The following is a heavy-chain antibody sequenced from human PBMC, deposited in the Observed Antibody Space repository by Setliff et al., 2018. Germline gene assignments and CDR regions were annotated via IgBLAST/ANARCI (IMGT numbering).Heavy chain of an antibody. CDR2: IHHSGST. V-gene: IGHV4-59*08. Sequence: PSETLSLTCTVSDGSISTYYWSWIRQPPGKRLEWIGFIHHSGSTHYNPSLKCRVTISVDTSKNQFSLKLSSVTAADTAVYYCARRSPAYYSDSSGYFYDTSPYMDVWGKGTTVTVSS. CDR3: ARRSPAYYSDSSGYFYDTSPYMDV. D-gene: IGHD3-22*01. CDR1: DGSISTYY. J-gene: IGHJ6*03.